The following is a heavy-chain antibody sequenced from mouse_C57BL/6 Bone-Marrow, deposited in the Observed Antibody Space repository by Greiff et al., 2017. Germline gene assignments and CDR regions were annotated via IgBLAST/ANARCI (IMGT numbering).Heavy chain of an antibody. CDR1: GYAFTNYL. CDR3: ATYDYGSSGYFDV. Sequence: QVQLQQSGAELVRPGTSVKVSCKASGYAFTNYLIEWVKQRPGQGLEWIGVINPGSGGTNYNEKFKGKATLTADKSSSTAYMQLSSLTSEDSAVYFCATYDYGSSGYFDVWGTGATVTVS. V-gene: IGHV1-54*01. D-gene: IGHD1-1*01. J-gene: IGHJ1*03. CDR2: INPGSGGT.